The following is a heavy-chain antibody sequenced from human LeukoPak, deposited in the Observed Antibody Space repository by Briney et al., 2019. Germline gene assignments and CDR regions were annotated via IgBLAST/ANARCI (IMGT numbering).Heavy chain of an antibody. CDR1: GYTFTGYY. D-gene: IGHD2-2*01. J-gene: IGHJ5*02. CDR2: INPNSGGI. V-gene: IGHV1-2*04. Sequence: ASVKVSCKASGYTFTGYYMHWVRQAPGQGLEGMGWINPNSGGINYAQKLQGWVTMTRDTSISTAYMELSRLRSDDTAVYYCARALLDSADSRLSVWFDPWGQGTLVTVSS. CDR3: ARALLDSADSRLSVWFDP.